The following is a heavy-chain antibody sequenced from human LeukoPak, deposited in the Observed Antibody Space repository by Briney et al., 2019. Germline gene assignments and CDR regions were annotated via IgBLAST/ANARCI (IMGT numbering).Heavy chain of an antibody. J-gene: IGHJ4*02. D-gene: IGHD3-22*01. CDR2: INPNSGGT. CDR1: GYTFTGYY. CDR3: ARGPNYYASSGYHYFDY. V-gene: IGHV1-2*02. Sequence: GASVKVSCKASGYTFTGYYMHWVRQAPGQGLEWMGWINPNSGGTNYAQKFQGRVTMTRDTSIGTAYMELSGLTSDDTAVYYCARGPNYYASSGYHYFDYWGQGTLVTVSS.